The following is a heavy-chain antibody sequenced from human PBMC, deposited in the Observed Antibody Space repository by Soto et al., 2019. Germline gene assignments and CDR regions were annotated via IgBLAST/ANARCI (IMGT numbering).Heavy chain of an antibody. CDR3: ARNRNYYDSSGYSGGAFDI. J-gene: IGHJ3*02. V-gene: IGHV1-69*06. D-gene: IGHD3-22*01. CDR2: IIPIFGTA. CDR1: GGTFSSYA. Sequence: AASVKVSCKASGGTFSSYAISWVRQAPGQGLEWMGGIIPIFGTANYAQKFQGRVTITADKSTSTAYMELSSLRSEDTAVYYCARNRNYYDSSGYSGGAFDIWGQGTMVTVSS.